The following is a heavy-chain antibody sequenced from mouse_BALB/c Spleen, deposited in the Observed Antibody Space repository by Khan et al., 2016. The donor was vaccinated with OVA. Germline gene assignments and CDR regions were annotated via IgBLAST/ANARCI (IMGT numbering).Heavy chain of an antibody. V-gene: IGHV5-6-3*01. CDR2: INSNGGTS. D-gene: IGHD2-14*01. J-gene: IGHJ1*01. CDR3: ARVYYRYDEGYWYFDV. CDR1: GFTFSGYG. Sequence: EVELVESGGGLVQPGGSLKVSCAASGFTFSGYGMSWVRQTPDKRLELVATINSNGGTSYYPDSVKGRFTISRDNAKNTLHLQMSSLKSEDTAIYYCARVYYRYDEGYWYFDVWGAGTTVTVSS.